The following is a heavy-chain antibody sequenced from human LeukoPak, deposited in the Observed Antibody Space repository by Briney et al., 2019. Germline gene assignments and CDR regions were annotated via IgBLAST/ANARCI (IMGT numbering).Heavy chain of an antibody. CDR3: ARGYHDGHASYGMTV. J-gene: IGHJ6*01. CDR2: IYNDVTP. V-gene: IGHV4-31*03. D-gene: IGHD1-14*01. Sequence: SQTLSLTCSVSGRPIYSGGDYWSSIRQHSGKGLVWIGYIYNDVTPDYNPTLRTRVSISLDLSKSQFSLTLSSVTVADSAGYHCARGYHDGHASYGMTVCGEETTVTAS. CDR1: GRPIYSGGDY.